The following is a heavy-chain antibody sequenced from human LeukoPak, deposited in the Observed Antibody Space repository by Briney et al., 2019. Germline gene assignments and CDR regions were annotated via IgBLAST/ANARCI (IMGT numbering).Heavy chain of an antibody. CDR3: ARDEAIFGGGMNWFDP. CDR2: ISSSSYI. D-gene: IGHD3-16*01. V-gene: IGHV3-21*01. J-gene: IGHJ5*02. Sequence: GGSLRLSCAASGFTFSSYSMNWVRQAPGKGLEWVSSISSSSYIYYADSVRGRFTISRVNAKNSLYLQMNSLRAEDTAVYYCARDEAIFGGGMNWFDPWGQGTLVTVSS. CDR1: GFTFSSYS.